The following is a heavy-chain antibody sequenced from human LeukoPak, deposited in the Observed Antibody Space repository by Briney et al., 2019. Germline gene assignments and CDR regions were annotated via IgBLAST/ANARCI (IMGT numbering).Heavy chain of an antibody. CDR3: ARDRYFRLYYDSSGPGFDP. V-gene: IGHV4-39*07. D-gene: IGHD3-22*01. J-gene: IGHJ5*02. CDR2: IYYSGST. CDR1: GGSISSSSYY. Sequence: SETLSLTCTVSGGSISSSSYYWGWIRQPPGKGLEWIGSIYYSGSTYYNPSLKSRVTISVDTSKNQFSLKLSSVTAADTAVYYCARDRYFRLYYDSSGPGFDPWGQGTLVTVSS.